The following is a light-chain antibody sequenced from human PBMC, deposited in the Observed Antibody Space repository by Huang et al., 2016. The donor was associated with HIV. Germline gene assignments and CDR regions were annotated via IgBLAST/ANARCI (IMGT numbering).Light chain of an antibody. Sequence: EIVLTQSPGSLSLSPGERATLSCRASQSVSRSFLAWYQQKRGQAPRLLIHGACTRATGIPDRFSGSGSGTDFTLTISRLEPEDFAVYYCQQYGSSSWAFGQGTKVEIK. V-gene: IGKV3-20*01. J-gene: IGKJ1*01. CDR3: QQYGSSSWA. CDR2: GAC. CDR1: QSVSRSF.